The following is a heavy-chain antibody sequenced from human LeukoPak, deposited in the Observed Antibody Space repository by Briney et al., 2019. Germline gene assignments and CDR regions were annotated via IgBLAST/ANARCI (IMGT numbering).Heavy chain of an antibody. CDR1: GGSISSYY. J-gene: IGHJ6*02. Sequence: SETLSLTCTVSGGSISSYYWSWIRQPPGKGLEWIGYIYYSGSTNYNPSLKSRVTISVDTSKNQFSLKLSSVTAADTAVYYCAGSLSSSWYYGMDVWGQGTTVTVSS. CDR2: IYYSGST. D-gene: IGHD6-13*01. V-gene: IGHV4-59*08. CDR3: AGSLSSSWYYGMDV.